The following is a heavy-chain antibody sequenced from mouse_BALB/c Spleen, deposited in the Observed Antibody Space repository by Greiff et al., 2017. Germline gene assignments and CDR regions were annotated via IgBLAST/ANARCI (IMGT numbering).Heavy chain of an antibody. CDR1: GFTFSSYT. CDR3: ARQMGGNYKDAMDY. CDR2: ISTGGGST. J-gene: IGHJ4*01. D-gene: IGHD2-1*01. Sequence: EVKLEESGGGLVQPGGSLKLSCAASGFTFSSYTMSWVRQTPEKRLVWVAYISTGGGSTYYPDTVKGRCTISRDNAKNTLYLQRSSLKSEDTAMYYCARQMGGNYKDAMDYWGQGTSVTVSS. V-gene: IGHV5-12-2*01.